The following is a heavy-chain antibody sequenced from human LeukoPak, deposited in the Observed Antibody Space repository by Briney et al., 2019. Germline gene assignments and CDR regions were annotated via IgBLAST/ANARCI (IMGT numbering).Heavy chain of an antibody. Sequence: PSETLSLTCTVSGGSISSYYWSWIRQPAGKGLEWIGRIYTSGSTNYNPSLKSRVTMSVDTSKNQFSLKPSSVTAADTAVYFCAKAMHTTGWYADPFDHWGQGTLVTVSS. CDR3: AKAMHTTGWYADPFDH. V-gene: IGHV4-4*07. CDR2: IYTSGST. J-gene: IGHJ5*02. D-gene: IGHD6-19*01. CDR1: GGSISSYY.